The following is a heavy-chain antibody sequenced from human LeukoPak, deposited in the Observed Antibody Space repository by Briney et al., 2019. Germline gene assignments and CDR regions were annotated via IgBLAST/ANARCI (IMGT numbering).Heavy chain of an antibody. V-gene: IGHV3-30*18. Sequence: GGSLRVSCAASGFTFSRYGMHWVRQAPGKGLEWVAVISYDGSKEYYADSVKGRLTISRDNSKNTLYLQMNSLRAEDTAVYYCAKGLICSGGSCYSYYYYGVDVWGQGTTVTVSS. J-gene: IGHJ6*02. CDR2: ISYDGSKE. D-gene: IGHD2-15*01. CDR1: GFTFSRYG. CDR3: AKGLICSGGSCYSYYYYGVDV.